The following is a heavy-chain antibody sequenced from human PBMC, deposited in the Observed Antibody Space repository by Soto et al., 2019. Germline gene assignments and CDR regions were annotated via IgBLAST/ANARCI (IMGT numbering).Heavy chain of an antibody. Sequence: PGGSLRLSCAASGFTVSSNYMSWVRQAPGKGPEWVSGIYRGDGTYYADSVKGRFTISRDKSKNTLYLQMNSLRAEDTAVYYCARADSGYAHGYYYYGMDVWGQGTTVTVSS. CDR1: GFTVSSNY. CDR3: ARADSGYAHGYYYYGMDV. CDR2: IYRGDGT. D-gene: IGHD5-12*01. V-gene: IGHV3-66*01. J-gene: IGHJ6*02.